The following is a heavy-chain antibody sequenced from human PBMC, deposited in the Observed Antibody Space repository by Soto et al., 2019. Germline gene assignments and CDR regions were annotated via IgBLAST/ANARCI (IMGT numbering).Heavy chain of an antibody. CDR2: ISNDGSNK. J-gene: IGHJ4*02. Sequence: GGSLRLSCAASGFSFSTYGMHWVRQAPGKGLEWVAFISNDGSNKYYADSVKGRFTISRDNSKNTLYLQMNSLRAEDTAVYYCSKGFGKSCAFYYRCQRALVTVSS. D-gene: IGHD3-16*01. CDR3: SKGFGKSCAFYY. V-gene: IGHV3-30*18. CDR1: GFSFSTYG.